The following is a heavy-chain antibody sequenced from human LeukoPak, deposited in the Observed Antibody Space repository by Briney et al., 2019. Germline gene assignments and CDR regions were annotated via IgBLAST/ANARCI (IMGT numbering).Heavy chain of an antibody. CDR1: GGSISSYY. J-gene: IGHJ6*03. CDR3: ARASIVVVPAAMQADDYYYMDV. V-gene: IGHV4-4*07. Sequence: SETLSLTCIVSGGSISSYYWSWIRQPAGKGLEWIGRIYTSGSTNYNPSLKSRVTMSVDTSKNQFSLKLSSVTAADTAVYYCARASIVVVPAAMQADDYYYMDVWGKGTTVTVSS. CDR2: IYTSGST. D-gene: IGHD2-2*01.